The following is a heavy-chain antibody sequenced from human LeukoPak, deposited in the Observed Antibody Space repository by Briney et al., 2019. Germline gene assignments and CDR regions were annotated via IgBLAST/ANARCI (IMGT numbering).Heavy chain of an antibody. D-gene: IGHD3-16*01. V-gene: IGHV4-59*08. CDR3: ARQTGELWSGPVLYFDY. CDR2: IYYSGST. J-gene: IGHJ4*02. CDR1: GVSISSYY. Sequence: SETLSLTCTVSGVSISSYYWSWNRQPPGKGLEWIGYIYYSGSTNYNPSLKSRVTISVDTSKNQFSLKLSSVTAADTAVYYCARQTGELWSGPVLYFDYWGQGTLVTVSS.